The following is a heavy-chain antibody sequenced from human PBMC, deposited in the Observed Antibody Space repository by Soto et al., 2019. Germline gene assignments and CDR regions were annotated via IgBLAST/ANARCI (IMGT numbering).Heavy chain of an antibody. D-gene: IGHD5-12*01. Sequence: QPGGSLRLSCAASGFTFSSYDMHWVRQATGKGLEWVSAIGTAGDPYYPGSVKGRFTISRENAKNSLYLQMNSLRAGDTAVYYCARGSGYSGYQHSPFGMDVWGQGTTVTVSS. CDR1: GFTFSSYD. CDR3: ARGSGYSGYQHSPFGMDV. J-gene: IGHJ6*02. V-gene: IGHV3-13*05. CDR2: IGTAGDP.